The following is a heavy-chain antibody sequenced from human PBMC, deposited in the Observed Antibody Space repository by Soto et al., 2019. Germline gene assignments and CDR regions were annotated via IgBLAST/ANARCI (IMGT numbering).Heavy chain of an antibody. Sequence: GGSLRLSCAASGFTFSTYAMTWVRQGPGKGLEYLSAISGSGDTTYYPDSVKGRFTISRDNSKNTLFLQMNSLGVEDTALYYCARDREPDGIWTFDSWGQGTLVTVSS. J-gene: IGHJ4*02. CDR1: GFTFSTYA. CDR3: ARDREPDGIWTFDS. CDR2: ISGSGDTT. D-gene: IGHD2-2*01. V-gene: IGHV3-23*01.